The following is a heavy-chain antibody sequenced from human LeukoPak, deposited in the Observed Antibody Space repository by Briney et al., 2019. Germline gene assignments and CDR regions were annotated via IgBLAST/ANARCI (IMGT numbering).Heavy chain of an antibody. Sequence: SETLSLTCTVSGVSISSSSYYWGWIRQPPGKGLEWIGSIYYSGSTYYNPSLKSRFTISIDTAKNQFSLQLSTVTAADTAVYFCARVTREAARYWYFDLWGRGTLVTVSS. J-gene: IGHJ2*01. CDR1: GVSISSSSYY. V-gene: IGHV4-39*07. D-gene: IGHD6-6*01. CDR3: ARVTREAARYWYFDL. CDR2: IYYSGST.